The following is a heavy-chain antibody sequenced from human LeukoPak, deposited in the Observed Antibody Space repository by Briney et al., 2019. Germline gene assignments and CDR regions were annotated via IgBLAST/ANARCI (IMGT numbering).Heavy chain of an antibody. J-gene: IGHJ4*02. D-gene: IGHD3-22*01. V-gene: IGHV4-59*01. CDR2: IYYTGST. Sequence: SETLSLTCTASGGSISSSYWSWIRQPPGKGLEWIGDIYYTGSTNYNPSLKGRVTISVDTSKNQFSLKLSSVTAADTAVYYCARGYSSGYYYFAYWGQGSLVTVSS. CDR3: ARGYSSGYYYFAY. CDR1: GGSISSSY.